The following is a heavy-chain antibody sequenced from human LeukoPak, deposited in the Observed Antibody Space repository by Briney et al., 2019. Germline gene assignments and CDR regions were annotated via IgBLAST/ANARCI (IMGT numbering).Heavy chain of an antibody. D-gene: IGHD3-10*01. J-gene: IGHJ6*03. CDR2: IYTSGST. CDR3: ARSRHYYGSGSYLYYYYYYYMDV. V-gene: IGHV4-61*02. CDR1: GGSISSDNYY. Sequence: SQTLSLTCTVSGGSISSDNYYWTWIRQPAGKGLEWIGRIYTSGSTNYNPSLKSRVTISVDTSKNQFSLRLSSVTAADTAVYYCARSRHYYGSGSYLYYYYYYYMDVWGKGTTVTVSS.